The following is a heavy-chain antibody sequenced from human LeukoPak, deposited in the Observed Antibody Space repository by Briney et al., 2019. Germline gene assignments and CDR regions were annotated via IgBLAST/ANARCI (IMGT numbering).Heavy chain of an antibody. Sequence: GGSLRLSCAASGFTFSSYAMHWVRQAPGKGLEWVAVISYDGSNKYYADSVKGRFTISRDNSKNMLYLQMNSLRAEDTAVYYCAKDTSRYCSGGSCFYRPDYWGQGTLVTVSS. CDR2: ISYDGSNK. CDR1: GFTFSSYA. CDR3: AKDTSRYCSGGSCFYRPDY. J-gene: IGHJ4*02. D-gene: IGHD2-15*01. V-gene: IGHV3-30*04.